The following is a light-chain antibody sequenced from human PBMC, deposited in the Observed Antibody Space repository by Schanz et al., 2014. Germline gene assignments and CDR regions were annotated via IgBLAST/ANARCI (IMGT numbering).Light chain of an antibody. V-gene: IGKV3-15*01. CDR3: QQHGSSLT. CDR1: QSVSSN. CDR2: GAS. J-gene: IGKJ3*01. Sequence: EIVMTQSPATLSVSPGERATLSCRASQSVSSNLAWYQQKPGQAPRLLIYGASTRATGIPARFSGSGSGTDFTLTISRLEPEDFAVYYCQQHGSSLTFGPGTKVDVK.